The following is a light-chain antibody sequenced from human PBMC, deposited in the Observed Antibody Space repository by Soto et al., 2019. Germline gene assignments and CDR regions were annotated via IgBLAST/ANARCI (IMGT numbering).Light chain of an antibody. J-gene: IGLJ2*01. Sequence: QSVLTQPRSVSASPGQSVTLSCTGSRSDVGVYNYVSWYQQHPGKAPKLMIYDVSKRPSGVPGRFSGSKSGNTASLTTSGLQAEDEADYYCCSYGGGYTPLVFGGGTKVTVL. CDR1: RSDVGVYNY. CDR3: CSYGGGYTPLV. V-gene: IGLV2-11*01. CDR2: DVS.